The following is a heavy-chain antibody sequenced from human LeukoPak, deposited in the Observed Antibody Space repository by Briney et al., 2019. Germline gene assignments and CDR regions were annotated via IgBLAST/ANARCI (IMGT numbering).Heavy chain of an antibody. J-gene: IGHJ6*03. CDR2: IRSKAYGGTT. CDR1: GFTFGDYA. CDR3: TREEVVPAARDYYYYYMDV. V-gene: IGHV3-49*04. Sequence: GGSLRLSCTASGFTFGDYAMSWVRQAPGKGLEWVGFIRSKAYGGTTEYTASVKGRFTISRDDSKSIAYLQMNSLKTEDTAVYYCTREEVVPAARDYYYYYMDVWGKGTTVTVS. D-gene: IGHD2-2*01.